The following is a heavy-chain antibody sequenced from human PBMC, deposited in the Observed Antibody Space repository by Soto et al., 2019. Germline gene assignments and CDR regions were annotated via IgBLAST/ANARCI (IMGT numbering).Heavy chain of an antibody. CDR2: INHSGST. J-gene: IGHJ6*03. CDR3: ARGRGEAIIVVVPAATGHYYYYNMDV. V-gene: IGHV4-34*01. D-gene: IGHD2-2*01. CDR1: GGSFSGYY. Sequence: SDTLSLTCAVYGGSFSGYYWSWIRQPPGKGLEWIGEINHSGSTNYNPSLKSRVTISVDTSKNQFSLKLSSVTAADTAVYYCARGRGEAIIVVVPAATGHYYYYNMDVWGKGTTVTVSS.